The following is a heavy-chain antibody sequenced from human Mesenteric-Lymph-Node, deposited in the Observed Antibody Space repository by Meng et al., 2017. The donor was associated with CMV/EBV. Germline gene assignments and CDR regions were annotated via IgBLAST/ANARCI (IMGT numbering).Heavy chain of an antibody. V-gene: IGHV3-7*01. Sequence: GESLKISCAASGFTFSSYSMNWVRRVPGKELKWVANINQDGSEKYYVGSVKGRFTISRDNAKNSLYLQMNSLRVEDTAVYYCANARGAYWGQGTLVTVSS. CDR3: ANARGAY. D-gene: IGHD2-2*01. J-gene: IGHJ4*02. CDR2: INQDGSEK. CDR1: GFTFSSYS.